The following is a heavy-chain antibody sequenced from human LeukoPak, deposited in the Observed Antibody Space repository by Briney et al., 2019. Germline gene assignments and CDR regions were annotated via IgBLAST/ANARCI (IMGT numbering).Heavy chain of an antibody. CDR1: GYTFTSYA. CDR3: ARSPPSVAGTNYYGMDV. Sequence: GASVKVSCKASGYTFTSYAMNWVRQAPGQGLEWMGWINTNSGNPTYAQGFTGQFVFSLDTSVSTTYLQISSLKAEDTAVYYCARSPPSVAGTNYYGMDVWGQGTTVTVSS. D-gene: IGHD6-19*01. CDR2: INTNSGNP. V-gene: IGHV7-4-1*02. J-gene: IGHJ6*02.